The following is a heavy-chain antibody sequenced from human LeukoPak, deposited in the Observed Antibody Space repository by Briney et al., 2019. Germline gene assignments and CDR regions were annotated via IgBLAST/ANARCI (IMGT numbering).Heavy chain of an antibody. CDR3: AVGFHHRHCSGGSCYFSY. D-gene: IGHD2-15*01. Sequence: GESLKISCKGSGYSFTSYWIGWVRQMPGKGLEWMGIIYPGDSDTRYSPSFQGQVTISADKSISTAYLQWSSLKASDTAMYYCAVGFHHRHCSGGSCYFSYWGQGTLVTVSS. J-gene: IGHJ4*02. CDR1: GYSFTSYW. CDR2: IYPGDSDT. V-gene: IGHV5-51*01.